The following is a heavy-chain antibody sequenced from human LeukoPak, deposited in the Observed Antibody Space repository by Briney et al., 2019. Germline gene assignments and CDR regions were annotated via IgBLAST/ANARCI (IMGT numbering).Heavy chain of an antibody. CDR1: GYTFTSYA. D-gene: IGHD3-22*01. CDR2: INAGNGIT. Sequence: ASVKVSCKASGYTFTSYAMHWVRQAPGQRLEWMGWINAGNGITKYSQKFQGRVSITRDTSASTAYMELSSLRSEDTAVYYCARALTMIVVVIHPSGDAFDIWGQGTMVTVSS. CDR3: ARALTMIVVVIHPSGDAFDI. J-gene: IGHJ3*02. V-gene: IGHV1-3*01.